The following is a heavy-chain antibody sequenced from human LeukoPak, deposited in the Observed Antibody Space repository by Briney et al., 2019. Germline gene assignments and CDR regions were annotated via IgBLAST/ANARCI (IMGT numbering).Heavy chain of an antibody. Sequence: GRSLRLSCAASGFTFSTYGMSWVRQAPGKGVEWVSAITGSGGGTNYADSVKGRFTISRDTSKNTLYLQMNSLRAEDTGVYNCAKVMRRWYFDYWGQGTLVTVSS. CDR2: ITGSGGGT. CDR1: GFTFSTYG. D-gene: IGHD5-24*01. V-gene: IGHV3-23*01. CDR3: AKVMRRWYFDY. J-gene: IGHJ4*02.